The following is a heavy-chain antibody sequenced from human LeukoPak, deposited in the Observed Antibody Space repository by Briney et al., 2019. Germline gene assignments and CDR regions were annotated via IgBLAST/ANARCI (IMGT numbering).Heavy chain of an antibody. CDR2: INHSGST. Sequence: SETLSLTCAVYGGSFSGYYWSWIRQPPGKGLEWIGEINHSGSTNYNPSLKSRVTISVDASKNQFSLKLSFVTAADTAVYYCARPRGYYGSGSGLFDIWGQGTMVTVSS. V-gene: IGHV4-34*01. CDR1: GGSFSGYY. CDR3: ARPRGYYGSGSGLFDI. J-gene: IGHJ3*02. D-gene: IGHD3-10*01.